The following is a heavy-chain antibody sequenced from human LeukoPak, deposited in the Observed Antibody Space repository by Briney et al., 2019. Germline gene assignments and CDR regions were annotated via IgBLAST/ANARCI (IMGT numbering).Heavy chain of an antibody. CDR2: IYHSGST. CDR1: GGSISSSSSYY. J-gene: IGHJ5*02. V-gene: IGHV4-39*07. Sequence: SETLSLTCTVSGGSISSSSSYYWGWIRQPPGKGLEWIGEIYHSGSTNYNPSLKSRVTISVDTSKNQFSLKLSSVTAADTAVYYCARDRPSGPRHFFDPWGQGTLVTVSS. CDR3: ARDRPSGPRHFFDP. D-gene: IGHD6-6*01.